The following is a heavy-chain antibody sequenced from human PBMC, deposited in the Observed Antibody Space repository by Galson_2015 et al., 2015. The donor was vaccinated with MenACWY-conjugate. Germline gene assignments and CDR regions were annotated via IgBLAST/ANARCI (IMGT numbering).Heavy chain of an antibody. V-gene: IGHV3-11*06. CDR2: VSSGHIYS. D-gene: IGHD5-12*01. J-gene: IGHJ4*02. CDR1: GFTFSDYY. Sequence: SLRLSCAASGFTFSDYYMSWIRQAPGKGLEWVAYVSSGHIYSNHADSVKGRFTISRDNAKNSLFLQMNSLRAEDTAVYFCARTPRLYSRYSFEKWGQRTLVTVTS. CDR3: ARTPRLYSRYSFEK.